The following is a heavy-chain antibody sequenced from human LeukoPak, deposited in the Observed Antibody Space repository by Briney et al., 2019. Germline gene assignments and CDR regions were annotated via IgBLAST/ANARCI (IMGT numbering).Heavy chain of an antibody. Sequence: ASVKVSCKGIGYTFSNHGITWVRQAPGQGLEWIGWISPHKGNTNYQQRLQGRLILTTDASTSTAYMDLRDLRSDDTAIYYCARDQQQGDHYSFYYMDFWGEGTTVIVYS. J-gene: IGHJ6*03. D-gene: IGHD1/OR15-1a*01. CDR3: ARDQQQGDHYSFYYMDF. V-gene: IGHV1-18*01. CDR2: ISPHKGNT. CDR1: GYTFSNHG.